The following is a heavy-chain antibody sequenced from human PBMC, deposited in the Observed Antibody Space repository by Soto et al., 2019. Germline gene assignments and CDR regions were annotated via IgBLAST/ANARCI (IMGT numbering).Heavy chain of an antibody. V-gene: IGHV3-15*07. J-gene: IGHJ6*02. CDR1: GFTFTNAW. CDR3: VDYWHGMDV. CDR2: IASEAGGGAA. D-gene: IGHD2-8*02. Sequence: EPQLVDSGGGLVKPGGSLRLSCVASGFTFTNAWINWVRQAPGKGLEWVGRIASEAGGGAAEYAAPIKDRFVLSRDASINTVFLQMNSLKTDDTAVYCCVDYWHGMDVWGHGTTVTVSS.